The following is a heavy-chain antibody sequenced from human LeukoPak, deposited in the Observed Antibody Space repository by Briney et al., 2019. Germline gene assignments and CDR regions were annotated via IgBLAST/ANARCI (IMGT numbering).Heavy chain of an antibody. CDR2: IYSGGST. CDR1: GFTVSSNY. J-gene: IGHJ4*02. Sequence: GGSLRLSCAASGFTVSSNYMSWVRQAPGKGLEWVSVIYSGGSTYYADSVKGRFTISRDNSKNTLYLQMNSLRAEDTAVYYCAREGGYYYDSSGLTLMDWGQGTLVTVSS. D-gene: IGHD3-22*01. CDR3: AREGGYYYDSSGLTLMD. V-gene: IGHV3-66*01.